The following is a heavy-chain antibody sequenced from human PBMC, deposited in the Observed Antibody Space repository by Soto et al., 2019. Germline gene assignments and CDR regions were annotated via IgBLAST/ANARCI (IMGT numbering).Heavy chain of an antibody. CDR3: AKERSGGWSLDY. CDR2: ISGSGDST. CDR1: GFTFSTYA. V-gene: IGHV3-23*01. J-gene: IGHJ4*02. D-gene: IGHD6-19*01. Sequence: EVQLLESGGGLVQPGGSLRLSCAASGFTFSTYAMNWVRQAPGKGLEWVSGISGSGDSTYYADSVKGRFTVSRDNSKNPLYLQMNSLSAEDTAVFYCAKERSGGWSLDYWGQGTLVTVSS.